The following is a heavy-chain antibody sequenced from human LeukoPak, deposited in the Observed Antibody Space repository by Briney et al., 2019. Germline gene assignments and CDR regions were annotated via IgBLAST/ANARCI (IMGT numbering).Heavy chain of an antibody. J-gene: IGHJ4*02. V-gene: IGHV3-15*01. D-gene: IGHD6-13*01. Sequence: PGRSLRLSCAASGFTFSNYGMHWVRQAPGKGLEWVGRIKSKTDGGTTDYAAPVKGRFTISRDDSKNTLYLQMNSLKTEDTAVYYCTTEDGSSSSDYWGQGTLVTVSS. CDR3: TTEDGSSSSDY. CDR2: IKSKTDGGTT. CDR1: GFTFSNYG.